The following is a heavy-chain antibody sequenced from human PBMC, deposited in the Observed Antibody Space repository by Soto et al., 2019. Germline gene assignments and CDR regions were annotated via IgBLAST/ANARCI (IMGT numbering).Heavy chain of an antibody. CDR2: ISAYNGNT. CDR3: ASWGCSGGSCYGGYFQH. CDR1: GYTFTSYG. V-gene: IGHV1-18*01. D-gene: IGHD2-15*01. J-gene: IGHJ1*01. Sequence: QVQLVQSGAEVKKPGASVKVSCKASGYTFTSYGISWVRQAPGQGLEWMGWISAYNGNTNYAQKLQGRVTMTTDTSSSTSYMELRSLRSDDTAVYYCASWGCSGGSCYGGYFQHWGQGILVTVSS.